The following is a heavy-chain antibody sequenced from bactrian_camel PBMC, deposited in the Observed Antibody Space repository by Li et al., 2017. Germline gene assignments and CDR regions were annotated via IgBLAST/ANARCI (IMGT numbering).Heavy chain of an antibody. V-gene: IGHV3-2*01. D-gene: IGHD6*01. CDR3: AARAQVDGGRWYDSGPYKY. CDR1: EYIGRYSC. J-gene: IGHJ4*01. Sequence: HVQLVESGGGSVQAGGSLRLSCAASEYIGRYSCMGWFRQAPGKEREAVAAIYDPNSTTYYADSVKGRFTIAQDNGPKSVYLQMNSLKPEDTAMYYCAARAQVDGGRWYDSGPYKYWGQGTQVTVS. CDR2: IYDPNSTT.